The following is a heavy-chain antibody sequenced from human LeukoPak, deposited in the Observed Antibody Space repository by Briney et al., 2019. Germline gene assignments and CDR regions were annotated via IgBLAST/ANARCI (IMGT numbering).Heavy chain of an antibody. J-gene: IGHJ6*03. CDR2: ISGSGGST. CDR3: AKDGGLLWFGELPRTFYYMDV. D-gene: IGHD3-10*01. CDR1: GFTFSSYW. Sequence: QPGGSLRLSCAASGFTFSSYWMSWVRQAPGKGLEWVSAISGSGGSTYYADSVKGRFTISRDNSKNTLYLQMNSLRAEDTAVYYCAKDGGLLWFGELPRTFYYMDVWGKGTTVTVSS. V-gene: IGHV3-23*01.